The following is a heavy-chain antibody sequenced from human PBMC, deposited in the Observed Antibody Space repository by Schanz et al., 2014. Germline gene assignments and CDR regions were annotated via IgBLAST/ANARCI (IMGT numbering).Heavy chain of an antibody. D-gene: IGHD3-9*01. V-gene: IGHV1-69*09. CDR2: IIPILDKT. J-gene: IGHJ6*02. CDR1: GYTFTSYD. Sequence: QVQLVQSGAEVKKPGASVKVSCKASGYTFTSYDINWVRQAPGQGLEWMGRIIPILDKTNYAQKYQGRVTMTADKSTSTVYMEVSGLRSEDTAVYYCAKLDRTRYYAMDVWGRGATVTVSS. CDR3: AKLDRTRYYAMDV.